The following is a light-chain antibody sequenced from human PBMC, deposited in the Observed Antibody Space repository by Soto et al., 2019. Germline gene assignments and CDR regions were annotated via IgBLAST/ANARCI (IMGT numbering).Light chain of an antibody. CDR2: DAS. CDR3: QQYGSLGT. Sequence: IALTKSPSRLCLSQGERATLNCRASQSVSSYLAWYQQKPGQAPRLLIYDASNRATGIPARFSGSGSGTDFTFTISSLQPEDLAVYYCQQYGSLGTLAQGTKVDI. CDR1: QSVSSY. J-gene: IGKJ1*01. V-gene: IGKV3-11*01.